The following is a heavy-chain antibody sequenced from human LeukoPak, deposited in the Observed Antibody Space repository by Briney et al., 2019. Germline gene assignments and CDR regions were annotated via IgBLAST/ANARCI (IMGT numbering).Heavy chain of an antibody. CDR3: AKGRDIALSDAFDI. CDR2: ISWNSGKI. J-gene: IGHJ3*02. CDR1: GFTFGDYA. D-gene: IGHD2-8*01. V-gene: IGHV3-9*03. Sequence: GGSLRLSCAASGFTFGDYAMHWVRQAPGKGLEWVSGISWNSGKIGYADSVKGRLTISRDNAKNSLYLQMDSLRAEDMALYYCAKGRDIALSDAFDIWGQGTMVTISS.